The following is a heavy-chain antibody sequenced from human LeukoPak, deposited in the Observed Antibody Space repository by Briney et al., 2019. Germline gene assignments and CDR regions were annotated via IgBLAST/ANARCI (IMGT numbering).Heavy chain of an antibody. J-gene: IGHJ4*02. CDR2: ISGSGGST. Sequence: GGSLRLSCAASGFTFSSYAMSWVRQAPGKGLEWVSAISGSGGSTYYADSVKGRFTISRDNSKNTLYLQMNSLRAEDTAVYYCAKVGGDIAVAGFFVLCFDYWGQGTLVTVSP. CDR3: AKVGGDIAVAGFFVLCFDY. V-gene: IGHV3-23*01. CDR1: GFTFSSYA. D-gene: IGHD6-19*01.